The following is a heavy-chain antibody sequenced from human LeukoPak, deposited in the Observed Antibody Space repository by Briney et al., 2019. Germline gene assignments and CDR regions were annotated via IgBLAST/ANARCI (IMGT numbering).Heavy chain of an antibody. Sequence: PGGSLRLSCAASGFTFSDYYMSWIRQAPGKGLEWVSYISSSGSTIYYADSVKGRFTISRDNAKNSLYLQMNSLIAEDTAVYYCARRLVVVGYYYYGMDVWGQGTTVTVSS. CDR3: ARRLVVVGYYYYGMDV. J-gene: IGHJ6*02. D-gene: IGHD2-15*01. V-gene: IGHV3-11*01. CDR1: GFTFSDYY. CDR2: ISSSGSTI.